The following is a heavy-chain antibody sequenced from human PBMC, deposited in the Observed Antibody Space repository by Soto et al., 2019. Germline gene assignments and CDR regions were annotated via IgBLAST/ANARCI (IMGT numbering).Heavy chain of an antibody. V-gene: IGHV3-53*01. J-gene: IGHJ4*02. CDR1: GFTVSSNY. CDR3: ARGAKGISPNY. Sequence: GGSLRLSCAASGFTVSSNYMSWVRQAPGKGLEWVSVIYSGGSTYYADSVKGRFTISRDNSKNTLYLQMNSLRAEDTAVYYCARGAKGISPNYWGQGTLVTVSS. CDR2: IYSGGST. D-gene: IGHD3-10*01.